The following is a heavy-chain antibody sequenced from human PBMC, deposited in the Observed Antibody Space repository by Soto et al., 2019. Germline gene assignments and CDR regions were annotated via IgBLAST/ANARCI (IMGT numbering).Heavy chain of an antibody. J-gene: IGHJ6*03. V-gene: IGHV3-33*01. CDR3: ARGNSYNYYYMDV. CDR2: IWYDGKTG. D-gene: IGHD2-2*02. Sequence: QVQLVESGGGVVQPGRSLRLSCAASGFTFSSYGMHWVRQVPGKGLQWVAVIWYDGKTGKSADSVKDRFTISRDNSKNTLYLQMNRLRAEDTAVYYCARGNSYNYYYMDVWGKGTTVTVSS. CDR1: GFTFSSYG.